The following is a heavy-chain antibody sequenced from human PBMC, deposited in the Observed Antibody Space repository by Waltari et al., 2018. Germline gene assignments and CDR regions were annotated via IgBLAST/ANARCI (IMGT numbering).Heavy chain of an antibody. D-gene: IGHD1-26*01. CDR2: ISYDGSNK. Sequence: QVQLVESGGGVVQPGRSLRLSCAASGFPFSRYAMLWVGQARGKGREWVAVISYDGSNKYYADSVKSRFTISRDNSKNTLYLQMNGLRAVDTGVYYCARDSVVGATFDYWGQGTLVTVSS. CDR3: ARDSVVGATFDY. V-gene: IGHV3-30*16. CDR1: GFPFSRYA. J-gene: IGHJ4*02.